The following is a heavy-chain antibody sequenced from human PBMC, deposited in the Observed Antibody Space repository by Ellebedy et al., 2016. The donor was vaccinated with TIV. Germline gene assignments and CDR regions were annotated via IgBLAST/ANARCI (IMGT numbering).Heavy chain of an antibody. D-gene: IGHD6-13*01. J-gene: IGHJ4*02. CDR1: GFTFSSHA. V-gene: IGHV3-30-3*01. CDR3: ARDFMSGSTWYGENYFDY. Sequence: PGGSLRLSCAASGFTFSSHALHWVRQAPGKGLEWVAVIAYDGNSKYYADSVRGRFTISRDNSRNTVYMEMNSLRPEDTAIYYCARDFMSGSTWYGENYFDYWGQGTLVTVSS. CDR2: IAYDGNSK.